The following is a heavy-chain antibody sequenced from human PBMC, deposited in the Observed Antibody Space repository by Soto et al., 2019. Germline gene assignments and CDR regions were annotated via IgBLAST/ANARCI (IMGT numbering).Heavy chain of an antibody. CDR2: IYHSGST. CDR1: GGSISSGGYS. J-gene: IGHJ6*02. Sequence: SETLSLTCAVSGGSISSGGYSWSWIRQPPGEGLEWIGYIYHSGSTYYNPSLKSRVTISVDRSKNQFSLKLSSVTAADTAVYYCARGYSNSYYYGMDVWGQGTTVTVSS. CDR3: ARGYSNSYYYGMDV. D-gene: IGHD4-4*01. V-gene: IGHV4-30-2*01.